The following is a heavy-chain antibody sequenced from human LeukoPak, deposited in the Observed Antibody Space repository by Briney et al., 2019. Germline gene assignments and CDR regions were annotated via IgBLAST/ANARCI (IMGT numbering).Heavy chain of an antibody. J-gene: IGHJ4*02. V-gene: IGHV3-23*01. D-gene: IGHD3-16*01. Sequence: GGSLRLSCAASGFTFSRFSMWWVRQAPGKGLEWVSGISGIGDATFYADSVKGRFTIPRDNSKNTLYLQTHSLRAEDTAVYHCAKDRAMYSYASFDYWGQGTLVIASS. CDR2: ISGIGDAT. CDR3: AKDRAMYSYASFDY. CDR1: GFTFSRFS.